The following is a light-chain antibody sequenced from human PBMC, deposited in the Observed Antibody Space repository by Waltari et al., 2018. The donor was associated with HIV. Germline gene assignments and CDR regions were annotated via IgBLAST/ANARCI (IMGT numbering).Light chain of an antibody. CDR2: FAS. J-gene: IGKJ5*01. CDR1: QSISSY. Sequence: DIQMTQSPSSLSASVEERVTITCRASQSISSYLNWYQQKPGKAPNLLIYFASSLQSGVPSRFSGSGSGTDFTLTISSLQPEDFATYYCQQSYSTPITFGQGTRLEIK. V-gene: IGKV1-39*01. CDR3: QQSYSTPIT.